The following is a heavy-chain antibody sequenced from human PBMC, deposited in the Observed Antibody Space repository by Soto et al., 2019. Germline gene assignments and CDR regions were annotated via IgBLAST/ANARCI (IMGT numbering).Heavy chain of an antibody. CDR1: GYTFTSYA. D-gene: IGHD2-2*01. CDR2: INAGNGNT. CDR3: ARIGLSTSHYIDYFNY. J-gene: IGHJ4*02. Sequence: GASVKVSCKASGYTFTSYAMHWVRQAPGQRLEWMGWINAGNGNTKYSQKFQGRVTITRDTSASTAYMELSSLRSEDTAVYYCARIGLSTSHYIDYFNYWGQGALVTVSS. V-gene: IGHV1-3*01.